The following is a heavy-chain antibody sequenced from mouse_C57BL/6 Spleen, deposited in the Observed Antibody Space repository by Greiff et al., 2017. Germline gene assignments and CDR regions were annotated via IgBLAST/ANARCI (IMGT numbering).Heavy chain of an antibody. Sequence: VQLQQSGAELVKPGASVKISCKASGYAFSSYWMNWVKQRPGKGLEWIGQIYPGDGDTNYNGKFKGKATLTADKSSSTAYMQLSSLTSEDSAVYFCARGDYGSSPDFDYWGQGTTLTVSS. CDR1: GYAFSSYW. D-gene: IGHD1-1*01. CDR2: IYPGDGDT. CDR3: ARGDYGSSPDFDY. J-gene: IGHJ2*01. V-gene: IGHV1-80*01.